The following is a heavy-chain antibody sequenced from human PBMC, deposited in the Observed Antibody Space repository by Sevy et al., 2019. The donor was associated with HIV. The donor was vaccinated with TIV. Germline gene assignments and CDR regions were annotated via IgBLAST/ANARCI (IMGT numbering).Heavy chain of an antibody. CDR1: GYSISSGYY. CDR2: IYHSGST. Sequence: SETLSLTCAVSGYSISSGYYWGWIRQPPGKGLEWIGSIYHSGSTYYNPSLKSRVTISVDTSKNQFSLKLSSVTAADTAVYYCARLVMYSSSWLIQEYYYYYMDVWGKGTTVTVSS. D-gene: IGHD6-13*01. J-gene: IGHJ6*03. CDR3: ARLVMYSSSWLIQEYYYYYMDV. V-gene: IGHV4-38-2*01.